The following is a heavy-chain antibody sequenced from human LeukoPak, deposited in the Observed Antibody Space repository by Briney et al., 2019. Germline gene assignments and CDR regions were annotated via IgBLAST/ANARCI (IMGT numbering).Heavy chain of an antibody. D-gene: IGHD3-9*01. CDR1: GYTFTSYD. CDR3: ALTVSARLTGYRPWAVDY. CDR2: MNPNSGNT. J-gene: IGHJ4*02. Sequence: ASVKVSCKASGYTFTSYDINWVRQATGQGLEWMGWMNPNSGNTGYAQKFQGRVTMTRNTSISTAYMELSSLRSEDTAVYYCALTVSARLTGYRPWAVDYWGQGTLVTVSS. V-gene: IGHV1-8*01.